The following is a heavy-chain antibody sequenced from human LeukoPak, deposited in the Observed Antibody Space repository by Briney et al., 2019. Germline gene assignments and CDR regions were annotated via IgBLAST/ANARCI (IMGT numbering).Heavy chain of an antibody. J-gene: IGHJ5*02. CDR2: IYYSGST. Sequence: SETLSLTCTVSGGSISSYYWSWIRQPPGKGLEWIGYIYYSGSTNYNPSLKSRVTISVDTSKNQFSLQLNSVTPEDTAVYYCTRATRWFDPWGQGTLVTVSS. CDR3: TRATRWFDP. CDR1: GGSISSYY. V-gene: IGHV4-59*12. D-gene: IGHD1-1*01.